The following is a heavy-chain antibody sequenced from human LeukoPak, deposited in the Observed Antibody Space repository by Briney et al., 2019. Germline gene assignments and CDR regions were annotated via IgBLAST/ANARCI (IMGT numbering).Heavy chain of an antibody. CDR3: ARDLRLYSSSWYGVSNYYYYMDV. J-gene: IGHJ6*03. Sequence: ASVKVSCKASGYTFTGYYMHWVRQAPGQGLEWMGWINPNSGGTNYAQKFQGRVTMTRDTSISTAYMELSRLRSDDTAVYYCARDLRLYSSSWYGVSNYYYYMDVWGKGTTVTVSS. CDR2: INPNSGGT. D-gene: IGHD6-13*01. V-gene: IGHV1-2*02. CDR1: GYTFTGYY.